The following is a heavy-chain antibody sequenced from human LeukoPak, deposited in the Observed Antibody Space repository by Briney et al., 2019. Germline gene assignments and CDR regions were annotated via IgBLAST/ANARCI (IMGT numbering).Heavy chain of an antibody. CDR3: AKALRLGELSLSHTWFDP. D-gene: IGHD3-16*02. CDR2: ISGSGGST. Sequence: PGGSLRRSCAASGFTFSSYGMSWVRQAPGKGWEGVSAISGSGGSTYYADSVKGRFTISRDNSKNTLYLQMNSLRAEDTAVYYCAKALRLGELSLSHTWFDPWGQGTLVTVSS. CDR1: GFTFSSYG. V-gene: IGHV3-23*01. J-gene: IGHJ5*02.